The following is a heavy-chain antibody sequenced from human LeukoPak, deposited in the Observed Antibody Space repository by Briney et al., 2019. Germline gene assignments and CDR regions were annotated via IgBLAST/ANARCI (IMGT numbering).Heavy chain of an antibody. J-gene: IGHJ6*02. CDR1: GFTFSNYA. V-gene: IGHV3-23*01. CDR3: ARIRLRYSSGYYAPLSHSYYYGMDV. CDR2: ISGSGDT. D-gene: IGHD3-22*01. Sequence: GGSLRLSCAASGFTFSNYAMAWVRQIPGKGLEWVSIISGSGDTYQIDSVKGRFTISRDNSKNTLSLQMNSLRVDDTAVYYCARIRLRYSSGYYAPLSHSYYYGMDVWGQGTTVTVSS.